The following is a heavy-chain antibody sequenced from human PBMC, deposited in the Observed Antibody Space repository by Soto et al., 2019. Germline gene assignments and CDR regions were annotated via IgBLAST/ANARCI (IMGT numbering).Heavy chain of an antibody. Sequence: SETLSLTCTVSGGSVSSGSYYWSWIRQPPGKGLEWIGNIYYSGSTNYNPSLKSRVTISVDTSKNQFSLKLSSVTAADTAVYYCARSLSVPLSRWLQSYYFDYWGQGTLVTVSS. J-gene: IGHJ4*02. CDR2: IYYSGST. V-gene: IGHV4-61*01. D-gene: IGHD5-12*01. CDR1: GGSVSSGSYY. CDR3: ARSLSVPLSRWLQSYYFDY.